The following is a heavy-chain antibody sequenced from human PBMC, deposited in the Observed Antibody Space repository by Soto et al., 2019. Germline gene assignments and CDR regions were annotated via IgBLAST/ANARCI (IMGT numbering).Heavy chain of an antibody. V-gene: IGHV1-18*01. CDR3: ARAPPRTFYDFWSGYSTTDALDI. CDR1: GYTFTSYG. D-gene: IGHD3-3*01. CDR2: ISAYNGNT. J-gene: IGHJ3*02. Sequence: ASVKVSCKASGYTFTSYGISWVRQAPGQGLEWMGWISAYNGNTNYAQKLQGRVTMTTDTSTSTAYMELRSLRSDDTAVYYCARAPPRTFYDFWSGYSTTDALDIWGLETMVTVSS.